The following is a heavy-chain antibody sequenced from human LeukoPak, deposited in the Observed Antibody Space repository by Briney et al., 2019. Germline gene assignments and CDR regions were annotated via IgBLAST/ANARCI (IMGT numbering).Heavy chain of an antibody. CDR3: ARDAWWAGYNYSPFDY. J-gene: IGHJ4*02. D-gene: IGHD5-24*01. Sequence: ASVKVSCKASGYTFTGYYMHWVRQAPGQGLEWMVWINPNSGGTNYAQKFQGRVTMTRDTSISTAYMELSRLRSDDTAVYYCARDAWWAGYNYSPFDYWGQGTLVTVSS. V-gene: IGHV1-2*02. CDR2: INPNSGGT. CDR1: GYTFTGYY.